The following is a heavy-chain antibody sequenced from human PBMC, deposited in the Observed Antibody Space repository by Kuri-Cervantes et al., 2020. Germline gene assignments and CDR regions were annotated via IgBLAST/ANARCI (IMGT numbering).Heavy chain of an antibody. Sequence: GESLKISCAASGFTFDGYTMPWGRQAPGKGLEWVSLSSWDGGSTYYADSVKGRFTISRDNSKNSLYLQMNSLRTEDTALYYCAKDISPVTDPYYYYGMDVWGQGTTVAVSS. J-gene: IGHJ6*02. CDR2: SSWDGGST. CDR3: AKDISPVTDPYYYYGMDV. CDR1: GFTFDGYT. D-gene: IGHD4-11*01. V-gene: IGHV3-43*01.